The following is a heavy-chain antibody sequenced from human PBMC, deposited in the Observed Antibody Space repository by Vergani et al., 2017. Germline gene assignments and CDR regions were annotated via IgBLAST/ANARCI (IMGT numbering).Heavy chain of an antibody. J-gene: IGHJ6*02. CDR3: SRGGRISGFWGTDV. CDR1: GYIFTSYA. Sequence: QVQLVQSGSELKKPGASVKVSCKASGYIFTSYAMNWVRQAPGQGLECLGWIDTNTGNPTYAQGFTGRFVFSLDTSVSTAYLQISSLKAEDTAVYYCSRGGRISGFWGTDVWGQGTTVTVSS. D-gene: IGHD6-19*01. V-gene: IGHV7-4-1*02. CDR2: IDTNTGNP.